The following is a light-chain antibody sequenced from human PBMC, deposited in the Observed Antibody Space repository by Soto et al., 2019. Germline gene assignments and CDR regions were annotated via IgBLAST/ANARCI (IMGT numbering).Light chain of an antibody. J-gene: IGKJ1*01. CDR2: WAS. CDR3: QQYYRTPPT. V-gene: IGKV4-1*01. Sequence: DIVMTQSPDSLAVSLGERATINCRSSQSILLSSNNKNYLAWYQQKPGQPPKLLIYWASTRESGVPDRLSGSGSGTDFTLTISSLQAEDVAGYYCQQYYRTPPTFGQGTKVEIK. CDR1: QSILLSSNNKNY.